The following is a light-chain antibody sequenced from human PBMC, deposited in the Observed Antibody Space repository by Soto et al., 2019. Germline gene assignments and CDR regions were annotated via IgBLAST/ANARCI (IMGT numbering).Light chain of an antibody. V-gene: IGKV1-5*01. CDR1: KQISNW. Sequence: DIQMTQSPSTRSASVGDRVTITCRASKQISNWLAWYQQKPGTAPKLLFSDASNLESGVSSRFSGSGSGTEFNLPISSLQPDDFANYYWQQYNSLVPFGGETKVEI. CDR3: QQYNSLVP. J-gene: IGKJ4*01. CDR2: DAS.